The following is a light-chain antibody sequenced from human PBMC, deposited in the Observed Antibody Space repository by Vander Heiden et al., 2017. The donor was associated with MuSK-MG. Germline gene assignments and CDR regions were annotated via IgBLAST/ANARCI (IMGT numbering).Light chain of an antibody. CDR2: DVS. CDR3: SSYTSSSTYV. Sequence: QSALTQPASVSGSPGQSNTISCPGTSSDVGGYNYVSWYQQHPGKAPKLMIYDVSNRPSGVSNRFSGSKSGNTASLTISGLQAEDEADYYCSSYTSSSTYVFGTGTKVTVL. V-gene: IGLV2-14*03. CDR1: SSDVGGYNY. J-gene: IGLJ1*01.